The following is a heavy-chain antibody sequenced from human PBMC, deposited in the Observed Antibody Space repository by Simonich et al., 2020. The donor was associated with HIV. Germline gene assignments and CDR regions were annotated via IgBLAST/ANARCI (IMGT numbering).Heavy chain of an antibody. J-gene: IGHJ4*02. Sequence: QVQLVQSGAEVKKPGASVKVSCKASGYRFTGSYMHWVRQAPGQGLEGLGRINPNIGGTDYAQNCQGRVTLTSDTSISTAYMELSGLRSDDTAVYYCVSGMMGFDYWGQGTLVTVSS. V-gene: IGHV1-2*06. CDR1: GYRFTGSY. CDR3: VSGMMGFDY. CDR2: INPNIGGT. D-gene: IGHD3-16*01.